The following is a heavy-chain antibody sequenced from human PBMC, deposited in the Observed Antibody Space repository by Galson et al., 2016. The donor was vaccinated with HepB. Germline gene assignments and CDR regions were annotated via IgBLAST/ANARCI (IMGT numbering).Heavy chain of an antibody. D-gene: IGHD3-10*01. Sequence: SLRLSCAASGFTFSHYGMHWVRQAPGKGLEWVAVIWYDGSNKYYADSVKGRFTISRDTSKNTLYLQMNSLRAEDTAVYYCAREIPHMVHGGLDYWGQRTLVTVSS. CDR2: IWYDGSNK. J-gene: IGHJ4*02. V-gene: IGHV3-33*01. CDR3: AREIPHMVHGGLDY. CDR1: GFTFSHYG.